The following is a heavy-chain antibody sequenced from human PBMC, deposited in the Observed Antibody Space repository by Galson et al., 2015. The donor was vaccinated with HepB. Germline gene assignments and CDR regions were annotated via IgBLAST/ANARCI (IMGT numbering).Heavy chain of an antibody. CDR1: GYTFTSYA. V-gene: IGHV1-3*01. D-gene: IGHD3-10*02. Sequence: SVKVSCKASGYTFTSYAMHWVRQAPGQRLEWMGWINAGNGNTKYSQKFQGRVTITRDTSASTAYMELSSLRSEDTAVYYCARDKYEVRGGGVVRVYYYYGMDVWGQGTTVTVSS. CDR3: ARDKYEVRGGGVVRVYYYYGMDV. J-gene: IGHJ6*02. CDR2: INAGNGNT.